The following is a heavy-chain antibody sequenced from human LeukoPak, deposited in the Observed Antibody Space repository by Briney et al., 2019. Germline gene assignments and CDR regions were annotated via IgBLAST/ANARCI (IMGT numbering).Heavy chain of an antibody. D-gene: IGHD5-24*01. V-gene: IGHV4-34*01. J-gene: IGHJ4*02. CDR1: GGSFSGYY. Sequence: SETLSLTCAVYGGSFSGYYWSWIRQPPGKGLEWIGEINHSGSTNYNPSLKSRVTISVDTSKNQLSLKLSSVAAADTAVYYCARSRWLQPKTGWGQGTLVTVSS. CDR3: ARSRWLQPKTG. CDR2: INHSGST.